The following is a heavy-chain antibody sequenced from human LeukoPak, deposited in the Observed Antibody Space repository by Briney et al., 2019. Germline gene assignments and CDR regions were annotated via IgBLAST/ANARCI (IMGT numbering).Heavy chain of an antibody. V-gene: IGHV1-18*04. CDR3: ARGGLTYSSSSPPFDY. CDR1: GYTFNSYD. CDR2: ISTNNGNT. J-gene: IGHJ4*02. D-gene: IGHD6-6*01. Sequence: PLASVKVSCKASGYTFNSYDISWVRQAPGQGLEWMGWISTNNGNTNYAQKIRGRVTLTTDTSTSTAYMELRSLRSEDTAVYYCARGGLTYSSSSPPFDYWGQGTLVTVSS.